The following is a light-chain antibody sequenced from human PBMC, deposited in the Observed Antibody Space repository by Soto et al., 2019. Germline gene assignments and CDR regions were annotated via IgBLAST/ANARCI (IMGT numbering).Light chain of an antibody. CDR3: HQYGSSPYT. Sequence: EIVLTQSPGTLSLSPGERATLSCRASQSVSNSYLAWYQQNPGQAPRLLIYGVSSRATGIPYRFSGSGSGTDFTLTISRLEPEDFAVYYCHQYGSSPYTFGQGTKLEI. CDR1: QSVSNSY. CDR2: GVS. J-gene: IGKJ2*01. V-gene: IGKV3-20*01.